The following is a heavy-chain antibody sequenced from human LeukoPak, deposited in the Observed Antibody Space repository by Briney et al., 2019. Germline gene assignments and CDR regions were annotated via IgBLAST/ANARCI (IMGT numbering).Heavy chain of an antibody. Sequence: GGSLRLSCAASGFTFSSYAMSWVRQAPGKGLEWVSAISGSGGSTYYADSVKGRFTISRDNPKNTLYLQMNSLRAEDTAVYYCARKKGRWLQDTFDYWGQGTLVTVSS. V-gene: IGHV3-23*01. CDR2: ISGSGGST. D-gene: IGHD5-24*01. CDR1: GFTFSSYA. CDR3: ARKKGRWLQDTFDY. J-gene: IGHJ4*02.